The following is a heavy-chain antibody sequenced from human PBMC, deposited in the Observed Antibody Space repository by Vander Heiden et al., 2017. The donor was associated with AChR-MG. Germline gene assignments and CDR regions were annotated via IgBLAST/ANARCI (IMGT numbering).Heavy chain of an antibody. CDR1: GYTFTSYG. CDR3: AREGRSDFWSGYPPYYFDY. V-gene: IGHV1-18*01. J-gene: IGHJ4*02. D-gene: IGHD3-3*01. Sequence: QVQLVQSGAEVKKPGASVKVSCKASGYTFTSYGISWVRQAPGQGLEWVGWISAYNGNTNYAQKLQGRVTMTTDTSTSTAYMELRSLRSDDTAVYYCAREGRSDFWSGYPPYYFDYWGQGTLVTVSS. CDR2: ISAYNGNT.